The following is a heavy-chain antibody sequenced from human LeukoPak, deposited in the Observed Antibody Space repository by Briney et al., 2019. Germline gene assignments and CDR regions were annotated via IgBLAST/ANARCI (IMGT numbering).Heavy chain of an antibody. V-gene: IGHV1-18*01. J-gene: IGHJ4*02. D-gene: IGHD3-22*01. Sequence: ASVKVSCKASGYTFSTYAITWLRQAPGQGLEWIGWISVYRGNTKFAQSFQGRVAMTTDTSTTTAYMELTSLRSDDTAVYFCARSKSNYDNSGYIPLDYWGQGTLVTVSS. CDR3: ARSKSNYDNSGYIPLDY. CDR2: ISVYRGNT. CDR1: GYTFSTYA.